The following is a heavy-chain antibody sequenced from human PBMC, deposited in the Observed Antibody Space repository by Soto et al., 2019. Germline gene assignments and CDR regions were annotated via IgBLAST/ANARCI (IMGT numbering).Heavy chain of an antibody. J-gene: IGHJ2*01. D-gene: IGHD3-9*01. CDR3: ARRDAAGYYDILTGYSPGYFDL. CDR1: GGSINSSSYY. CDR2: IYYSGST. Sequence: QLQLQESGPGLVKPSETLSLTCTVSGGSINSSSYYWGWIRQPPGKGLEWIGSIYYSGSTYYNPSLKSRVSISVDTSKIQFSLKLSSVTAADTAVYYCARRDAAGYYDILTGYSPGYFDLWGRGTLVTVSS. V-gene: IGHV4-39*01.